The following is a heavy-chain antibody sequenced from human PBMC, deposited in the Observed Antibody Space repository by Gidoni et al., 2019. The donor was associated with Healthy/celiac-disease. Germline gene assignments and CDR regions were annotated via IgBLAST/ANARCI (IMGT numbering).Heavy chain of an antibody. CDR3: AKGVSSGWYWDY. V-gene: IGHV3-23*01. D-gene: IGHD6-19*01. J-gene: IGHJ4*02. CDR1: GFTFSSYA. Sequence: EVQLLESGGGLVQPGGSLRLSCADSGFTFSSYAMSWVRQAPEKGLEWVSDISGSGGSTYYADSVKCRFTISRDNSKNTLYLQMNSLRAEDTAVYYCAKGVSSGWYWDYWGQGTLVTVSS. CDR2: ISGSGGST.